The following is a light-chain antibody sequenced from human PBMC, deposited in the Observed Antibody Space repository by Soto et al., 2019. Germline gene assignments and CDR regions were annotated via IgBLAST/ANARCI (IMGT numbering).Light chain of an antibody. CDR1: QSAFSSY. V-gene: IGKV3-20*01. CDR2: GAS. J-gene: IGKJ1*01. CDR3: QQYDSSPLT. Sequence: EIVLTQSPGTLSLSPGERATISCRASQSAFSSYLAWYQQKPGQAPRLLLYGASSRATGIPNRFSGSGSGTDFTLTISRLEPEDFAVYYCQQYDSSPLTLGQGTKVEIK.